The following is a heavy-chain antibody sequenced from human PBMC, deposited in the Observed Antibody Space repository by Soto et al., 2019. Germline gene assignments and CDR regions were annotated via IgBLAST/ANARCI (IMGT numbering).Heavy chain of an antibody. Sequence: VGSLRLSCAASGFTFSSYAMSWVRQAPGKGLEWVPAISGSGGSTYYADSVKGRFTISRDNSKNTLYLQMNSLRAEDTAVYYCAKDTMGDYYGSGSYYKGFDYWGQGTLVTVSS. CDR3: AKDTMGDYYGSGSYYKGFDY. J-gene: IGHJ4*02. CDR1: GFTFSSYA. CDR2: ISGSGGST. D-gene: IGHD3-10*01. V-gene: IGHV3-23*01.